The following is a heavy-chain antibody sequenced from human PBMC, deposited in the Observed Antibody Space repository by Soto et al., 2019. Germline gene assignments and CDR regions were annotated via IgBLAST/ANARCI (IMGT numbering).Heavy chain of an antibody. CDR1: GFDFSRHG. J-gene: IGHJ1*01. Sequence: PGGSLRLSCVASGFDFSRHGMHWVRQAPGKGLEWVAVVWFDGNNKFYADSVKGRFSISRDNSRNMMFLEMTSLRAEDTAIYYCARDIVDITIVPRAMNFDIWGQGTRVSVSS. CDR2: VWFDGNNK. D-gene: IGHD3-22*01. CDR3: ARDIVDITIVPRAMNFDI. V-gene: IGHV3-33*01.